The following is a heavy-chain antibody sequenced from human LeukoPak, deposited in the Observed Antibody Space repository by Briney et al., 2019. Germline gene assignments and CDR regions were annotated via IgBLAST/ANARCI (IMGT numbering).Heavy chain of an antibody. D-gene: IGHD4-11*01. Sequence: TLSLTCTVSGGSISSGSYYWSWIRQPAGKGLEWIGRIYTSGSTNYNPSLKSRVTISVDTSKNQFSLKLSSVTAADTAVYYCARDAYSNYRDYYYMDVWGKGTTVTVSS. J-gene: IGHJ6*03. CDR3: ARDAYSNYRDYYYMDV. CDR2: IYTSGST. CDR1: GGSISSGSYY. V-gene: IGHV4-61*02.